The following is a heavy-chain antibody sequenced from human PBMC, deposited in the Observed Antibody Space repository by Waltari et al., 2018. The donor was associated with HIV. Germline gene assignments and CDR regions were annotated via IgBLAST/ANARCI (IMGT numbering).Heavy chain of an antibody. D-gene: IGHD2-8*01. J-gene: IGHJ4*02. CDR1: GGSISSSRYY. CDR3: ARADIVLMVYAPHFDY. V-gene: IGHV4-39*01. Sequence: QLQLQASCPGLVKPSETLSLTCTVSGGSISSSRYYWGWIRQPPGKGLEWIGRIYYRGSTYYNPSLKSRVTISVDTYKNQFALKRSSVTAADTAVYYCARADIVLMVYAPHFDYWGQGTLVTVSS. CDR2: IYYRGST.